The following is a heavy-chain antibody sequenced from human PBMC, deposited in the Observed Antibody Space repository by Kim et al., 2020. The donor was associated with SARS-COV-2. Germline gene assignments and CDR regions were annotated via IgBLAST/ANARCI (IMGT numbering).Heavy chain of an antibody. CDR3: ARDPSGPTAFDY. Sequence: ASVKVSCKASGYTFSNYGISWVRQAPGQGLEWMGWISAQNGNTNYAQKFQGRVTMTTDTSTSTAYMEVRSLRSDDTAVYYCARDPSGPTAFDYWGQGTLVTVSS. V-gene: IGHV1-18*01. CDR1: GYTFSNYG. J-gene: IGHJ4*02. D-gene: IGHD4-17*01. CDR2: ISAQNGNT.